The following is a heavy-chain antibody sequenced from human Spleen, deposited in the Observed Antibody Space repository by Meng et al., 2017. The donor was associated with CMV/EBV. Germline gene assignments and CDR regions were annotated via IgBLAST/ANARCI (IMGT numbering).Heavy chain of an antibody. V-gene: IGHV4-34*01. D-gene: IGHD3-10*01. CDR2: INHSGST. Sequence: SLTCAVYGGSFSGYYWSWIRQPPGKGLEWIEEINHSGSTNYNPSLKSRVTISVETSKNQFSLKLSSVTAADTAVYYCTRGFYYGSRYWGQGTLVTVSS. CDR1: GGSFSGYY. J-gene: IGHJ4*02. CDR3: TRGFYYGSRY.